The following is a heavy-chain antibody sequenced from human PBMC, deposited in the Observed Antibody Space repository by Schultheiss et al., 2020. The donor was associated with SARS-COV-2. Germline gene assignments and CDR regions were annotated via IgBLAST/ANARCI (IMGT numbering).Heavy chain of an antibody. V-gene: IGHV3-11*01. Sequence: GGSLRLSCADSGFRFIYDYMNWVRQAPGKGLEWVAYMTSFGGTVSYADSVRGRFTISRDNVKKSLYLQMNSLRAEDTAVYYCAKDPGYSGYDKPLDYWGQGTLVTVSS. J-gene: IGHJ4*02. CDR1: GFRFIYDY. D-gene: IGHD5-12*01. CDR3: AKDPGYSGYDKPLDY. CDR2: MTSFGGTV.